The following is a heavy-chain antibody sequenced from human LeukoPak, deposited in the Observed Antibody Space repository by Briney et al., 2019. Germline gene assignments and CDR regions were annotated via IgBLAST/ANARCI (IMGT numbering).Heavy chain of an antibody. D-gene: IGHD3-10*01. CDR1: GFTFSNYA. CDR2: ISNTGRDT. V-gene: IGHV3-23*01. Sequence: GGSLRLSCAASGFTFSNYAMSWVRQAPGKGLEWVSSISNTGRDTYYAHSVQGRLTLSRDNYVHTLYLQMNKLRAEDTAIRYCAKVPYSDYASGRRPFMDVWGQGTTGAGSS. CDR3: AKVPYSDYASGRRPFMDV. J-gene: IGHJ6*02.